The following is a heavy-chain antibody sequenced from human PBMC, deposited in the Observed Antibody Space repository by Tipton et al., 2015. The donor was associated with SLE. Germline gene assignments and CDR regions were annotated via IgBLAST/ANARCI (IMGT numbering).Heavy chain of an antibody. V-gene: IGHV3-30-3*01. CDR2: ISYDGSNE. J-gene: IGHJ3*02. Sequence: SLRLSCAASGFTFSAYAMHCVRQDPGKGLEWVAVISYDGSNEYYADSVKGRFTISRDNSKNTVYLQMNSLRAEDTAVYYCAREARTGTTPDSSSDFDIWRQGIRVTVSS. CDR1: GFTFSAYA. CDR3: AREARTGTTPDSSSDFDI. D-gene: IGHD1-1*01.